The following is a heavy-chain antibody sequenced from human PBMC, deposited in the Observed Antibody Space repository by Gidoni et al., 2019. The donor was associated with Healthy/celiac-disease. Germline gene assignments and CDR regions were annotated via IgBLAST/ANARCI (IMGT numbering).Heavy chain of an antibody. Sequence: EVQLVESGGGLVKPGGSLRRSCAASGFTFSNAWMSWVRQAPGKGLEWVGRIKSKTDGGTTDYAAPVKGRFTISRDDSKNTLYLQMNSLKTEDTAVYYCTGYDYIWGSYRWLDYWGQGTLVTVSS. J-gene: IGHJ4*02. D-gene: IGHD3-16*02. V-gene: IGHV3-15*01. CDR1: GFTFSNAW. CDR2: IKSKTDGGTT. CDR3: TGYDYIWGSYRWLDY.